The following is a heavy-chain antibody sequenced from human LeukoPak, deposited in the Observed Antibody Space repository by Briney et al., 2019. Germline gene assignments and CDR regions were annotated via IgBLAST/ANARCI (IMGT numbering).Heavy chain of an antibody. V-gene: IGHV4-34*01. CDR1: GGSFSGYY. CDR2: INHSGST. CDR3: ARGRRTRIHKNSRSYLVY. Sequence: SETLSLTCAVYGGSFSGYYWSWIRQPPGKGLEWIGEINHSGSTNYNPSLKSRVTISVDTSKNQFSLKLSSVTAADTAVYYCARGRRTRIHKNSRSYLVYWGQGTLVTVSS. D-gene: IGHD1-26*01. J-gene: IGHJ4*02.